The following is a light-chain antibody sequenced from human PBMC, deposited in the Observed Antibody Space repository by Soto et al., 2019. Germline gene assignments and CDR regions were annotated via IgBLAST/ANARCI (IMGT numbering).Light chain of an antibody. CDR1: QSISSY. CDR3: QQNYSTPPT. Sequence: DIQMTQSPSSLSASVGDRVTITCRASQSISSYLNWYQQKPGKAPKLLIYAASSLQSGIPSRFSSSGSGTDFTHTISTLQPEDFATYYCQQNYSTPPTFGQGPKLVIK. V-gene: IGKV1-39*01. J-gene: IGKJ2*01. CDR2: AAS.